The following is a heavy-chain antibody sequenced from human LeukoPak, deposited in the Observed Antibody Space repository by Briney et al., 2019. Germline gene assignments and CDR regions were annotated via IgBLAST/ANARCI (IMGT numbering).Heavy chain of an antibody. CDR2: ISGSGGST. J-gene: IGHJ6*02. D-gene: IGHD1-26*01. CDR3: AKDTQGGSYYNYYYYGMDV. V-gene: IGHV3-23*01. Sequence: PGGSLRLSCAASGFTFSSYAMSWVRQAPGKGLEWVSAISGSGGSTYYADSVKGRFTISRDNSKNTLYLQMNSLRAEDTAVYYCAKDTQGGSYYNYYYYGMDVWGQGTAVTVSS. CDR1: GFTFSSYA.